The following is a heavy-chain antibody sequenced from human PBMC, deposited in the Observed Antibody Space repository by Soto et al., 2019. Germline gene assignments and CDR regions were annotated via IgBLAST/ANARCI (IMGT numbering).Heavy chain of an antibody. CDR1: GDSVSKYY. D-gene: IGHD4-17*01. Sequence: SETLSLTCTVSGDSVSKYYWNWIRQPAGKGLEWIGRIHSTRSLNYNPSLKSRVTMSVDTSKNQFSLKLNLTSVTAADTAVYYCARSPAYGDYANLDTWGQGTLVTVSS. V-gene: IGHV4-4*07. J-gene: IGHJ5*02. CDR2: IHSTRSL. CDR3: ARSPAYGDYANLDT.